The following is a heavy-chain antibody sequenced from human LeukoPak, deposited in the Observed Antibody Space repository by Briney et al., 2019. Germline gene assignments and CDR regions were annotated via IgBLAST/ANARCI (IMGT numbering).Heavy chain of an antibody. CDR3: ASNPTGGSSSPYDY. V-gene: IGHV1-2*02. CDR2: INPNSGGT. J-gene: IGHJ4*02. D-gene: IGHD6-13*01. Sequence: ASVKVSCKASGYTFTGYYMHWVRQAPGQGLEWMGWINPNSGGTNYAQKFQGRVTMTRDTSISTAYMELSSLRFDDTAVYYCASNPTGGSSSPYDYWGQGTLVTVSS. CDR1: GYTFTGYY.